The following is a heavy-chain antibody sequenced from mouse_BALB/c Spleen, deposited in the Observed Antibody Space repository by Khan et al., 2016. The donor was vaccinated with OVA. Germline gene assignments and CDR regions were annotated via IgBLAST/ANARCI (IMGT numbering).Heavy chain of an antibody. Sequence: EVELVESGGGLVQPGGSLKLSCATSGFTFSDYYMYWVRQTPEKRLEWVAYTSNGGGSTYSPDPVKGRFTIYRDHAQNPLHLQMGRLESEDTAMYYCARHGYGKGDAMDYWGQGTSVTVSS. V-gene: IGHV5-12*02. D-gene: IGHD2-10*02. J-gene: IGHJ4*01. CDR2: TSNGGGST. CDR1: GFTFSDYY. CDR3: ARHGYGKGDAMDY.